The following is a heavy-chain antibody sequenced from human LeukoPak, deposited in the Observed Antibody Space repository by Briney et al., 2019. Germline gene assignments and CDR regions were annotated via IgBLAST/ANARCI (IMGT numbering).Heavy chain of an antibody. D-gene: IGHD3-10*01. CDR1: GGTFSSYA. V-gene: IGHV1-69*05. J-gene: IGHJ3*02. CDR3: ARRSLRSDDAFDI. CDR2: IIPIFGTA. Sequence: ASVKVSCKASGGTFSSYAISWVRQAPGQGLEWMGGIIPIFGTANYAQKFQGRGTITTDESTSTAYMELSSLRSEDTAVYYCARRSLRSDDAFDIWGQRTMVTVSS.